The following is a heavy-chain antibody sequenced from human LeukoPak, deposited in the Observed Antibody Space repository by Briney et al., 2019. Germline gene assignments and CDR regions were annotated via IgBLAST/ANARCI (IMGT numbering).Heavy chain of an antibody. D-gene: IGHD3-3*01. Sequence: GGSLRLYCAASGFTVSSNYMSWVRQAPGKGLEWVSVIYSGGSTYYADSVKGRFTISRDNSKNTPYLQMNSLRAEDTAVYYCAREYYDFWSGLYYYYMDVWGKGTTVTVSS. V-gene: IGHV3-66*02. CDR2: IYSGGST. CDR3: AREYYDFWSGLYYYYMDV. J-gene: IGHJ6*03. CDR1: GFTVSSNY.